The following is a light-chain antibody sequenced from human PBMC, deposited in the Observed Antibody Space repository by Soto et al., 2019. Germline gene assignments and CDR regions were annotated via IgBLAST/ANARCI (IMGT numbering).Light chain of an antibody. Sequence: QSVLTQPASVSGSPGQSITISCTGTSSDVGGYNYVSWYQQHPGKAPKLMIYDVSNRPSGVSNRFSGSKSGNTASLTNSGFQAEDEADYYCSSYTSSSTPYVFGTGTKVTVL. CDR2: DVS. CDR1: SSDVGGYNY. J-gene: IGLJ1*01. CDR3: SSYTSSSTPYV. V-gene: IGLV2-14*01.